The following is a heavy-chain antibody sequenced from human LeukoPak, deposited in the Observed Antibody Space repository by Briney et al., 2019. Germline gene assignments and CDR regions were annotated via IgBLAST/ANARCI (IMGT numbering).Heavy chain of an antibody. Sequence: SETLSLTCTVSGGSISSYYWSWIRQPPGKGLEWIGYIYYSGSTNYNPSLKSRVTISVDTSKNQFSLKLSPVTAADTAVYYCARGDMGSSGYYEADAFDIWGPGTMVTVSS. V-gene: IGHV4-59*01. CDR1: GGSISSYY. CDR2: IYYSGST. CDR3: ARGDMGSSGYYEADAFDI. D-gene: IGHD3-22*01. J-gene: IGHJ3*02.